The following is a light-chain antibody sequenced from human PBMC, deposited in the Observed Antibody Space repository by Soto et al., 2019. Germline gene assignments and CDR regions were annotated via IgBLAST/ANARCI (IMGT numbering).Light chain of an antibody. CDR2: SNN. J-gene: IGLJ2*01. CDR1: SSNIGSNY. Sequence: QSVLTQPPSASGTPGQRVTISCSGSSSNIGSNYVYWYQQLPGTAPKLLIYSNNQRPSGVPDRCSGSKSGASAALAISGLRSDDEADYYCAAWDDSLSGVVFGGGTKLTVL. V-gene: IGLV1-47*02. CDR3: AAWDDSLSGVV.